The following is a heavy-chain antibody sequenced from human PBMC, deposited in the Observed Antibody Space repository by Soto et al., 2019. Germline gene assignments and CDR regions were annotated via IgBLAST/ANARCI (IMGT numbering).Heavy chain of an antibody. CDR2: IKSKTDGGTT. J-gene: IGHJ6*02. CDR3: TTGETGYYYSGMDI. D-gene: IGHD3-10*01. V-gene: IGHV3-15*07. Sequence: GGSLRLSCAASGFTFSNSWMNWVRQAPGKGLEWVGRIKSKTDGGTTDYAAPVKGRFTISRDDSKNTLYLQMNSLKTEDTAVYYCTTGETGYYYSGMDIWGQGTTVTVSS. CDR1: GFTFSNSW.